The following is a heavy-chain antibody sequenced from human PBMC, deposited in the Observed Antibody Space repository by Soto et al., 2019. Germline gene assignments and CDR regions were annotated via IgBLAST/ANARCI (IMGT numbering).Heavy chain of an antibody. V-gene: IGHV4-59*01. CDR1: GGSISSYY. D-gene: IGHD6-19*01. CDR2: SYYSGST. J-gene: IGHJ6*02. CDR3: ARDGTVAGTHYYYGMDV. Sequence: QVQLQESGPGLVKPSETLSLTCTVSGGSISSYYWSWIRQPPGKGLEWLGYSYYSGSTNYNPCVKSRVTISVDTSKNQFSLKLSSVTAADTAVYYCARDGTVAGTHYYYGMDVWGQGTTVTVSS.